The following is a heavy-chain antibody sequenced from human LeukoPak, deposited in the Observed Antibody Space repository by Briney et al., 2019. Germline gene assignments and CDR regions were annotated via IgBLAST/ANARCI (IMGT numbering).Heavy chain of an antibody. V-gene: IGHV4-59*01. Sequence: SETLSLTCTVSGGSISSYYWSWIRQSPGKGLEWIGYIYYSGSTNYNPSLKSRVTISVDTSKNQFPLKLTSVTAADTAVYYCARGGTYCSSNRCYDLNWFDPWGQGTLVTVSS. CDR1: GGSISSYY. J-gene: IGHJ5*02. CDR2: IYYSGST. CDR3: ARGGTYCSSNRCYDLNWFDP. D-gene: IGHD2-2*01.